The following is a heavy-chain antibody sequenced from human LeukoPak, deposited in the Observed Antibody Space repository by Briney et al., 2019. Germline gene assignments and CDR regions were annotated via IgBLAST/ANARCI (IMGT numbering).Heavy chain of an antibody. V-gene: IGHV5-51*01. CDR2: IYPGDSDT. J-gene: IGHJ4*02. CDR1: GYSFTSYW. CDR3: ARQRWTLGSSPYYFDY. D-gene: IGHD6-13*01. Sequence: GESLKISCKTSGYSFTSYWIGWVRQMPGKGLEWMGIIYPGDSDTRYSPSFQGQVTISADKSISTAYLQWSSLKASDTAMYYCARQRWTLGSSPYYFDYWGQGTLVTVSS.